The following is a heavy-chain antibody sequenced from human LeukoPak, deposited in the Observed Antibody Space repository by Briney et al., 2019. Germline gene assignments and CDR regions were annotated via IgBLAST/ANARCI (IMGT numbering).Heavy chain of an antibody. J-gene: IGHJ6*03. CDR1: GFTFSTYW. D-gene: IGHD2-2*01. V-gene: IGHV3-74*01. CDR3: ARVPPSSPENYYYYYMDV. CDR2: IKYDGSMT. Sequence: GGSLRLSCAASGFTFSTYWMHWVRQAPGKGLVWVSRIKYDGSMTTYGDSVKGRFSISRDNAKNTVDLQMNSLRAEDTAVYYCARVPPSSPENYYYYYMDVWGKGTTVTVSS.